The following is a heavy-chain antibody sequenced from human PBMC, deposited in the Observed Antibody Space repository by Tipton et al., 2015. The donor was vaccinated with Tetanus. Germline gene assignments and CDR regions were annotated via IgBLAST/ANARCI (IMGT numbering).Heavy chain of an antibody. CDR1: GGSISRGDYY. V-gene: IGHV4-30-4*01. CDR3: ARGGSYSYGPRGFDL. Sequence: LRLSCSVSGGSISRGDYYWSWIRQPPGKGLEWIGNIYYSGSTYYNPSLKSRVTISVDTPKNQFSLKLTSLTVADTAVYYCARGGSYSYGPRGFDLWGRGTLVTVSS. CDR2: IYYSGST. D-gene: IGHD5-18*01. J-gene: IGHJ2*01.